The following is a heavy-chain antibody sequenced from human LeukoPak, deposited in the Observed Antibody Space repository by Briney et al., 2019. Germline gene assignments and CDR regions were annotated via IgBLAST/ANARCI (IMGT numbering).Heavy chain of an antibody. D-gene: IGHD6-19*01. Sequence: ASVKVSCKASGYTFTSYDINWVRQATGQGLEWMGWMNPNSGNTGYAQKFQGRVTMTRNTSISTAYMELSSLRSEDTAVYYCARAGYSSGWYAAWGQGTLVAVSS. V-gene: IGHV1-8*01. CDR2: MNPNSGNT. CDR1: GYTFTSYD. J-gene: IGHJ5*02. CDR3: ARAGYSSGWYAA.